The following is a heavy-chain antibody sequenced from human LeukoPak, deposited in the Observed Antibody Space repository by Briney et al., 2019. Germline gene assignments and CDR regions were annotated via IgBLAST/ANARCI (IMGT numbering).Heavy chain of an antibody. J-gene: IGHJ5*02. D-gene: IGHD2-15*01. CDR3: ARDHCSGGSCYPGWFDP. Sequence: PSETLSLTCTVSGGSISSYDWSWIRQPPGKGLEWIGYLFYSGSTTYNPSLKSRVTISIDTSRNQFSLRLSSVTAADTAVYYCARDHCSGGSCYPGWFDPWGQGTLVTVSS. CDR1: GGSISSYD. V-gene: IGHV4-59*01. CDR2: LFYSGST.